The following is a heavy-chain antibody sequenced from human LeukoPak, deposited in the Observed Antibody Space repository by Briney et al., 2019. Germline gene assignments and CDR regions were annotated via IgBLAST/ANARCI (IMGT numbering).Heavy chain of an antibody. CDR1: GGSISSSSYY. CDR3: ARAYYDIARHAFDI. V-gene: IGHV4-39*07. J-gene: IGHJ3*02. Sequence: PSETLSLTCTVSGGSISSSSYYWGWIRQPPGKGLEWIGSIYYSGSTYYNPSLKSRVTISVDTSKNQFSLKLSSVTAADTAVYYCARAYYDIARHAFDIWGQGTMVTVSS. CDR2: IYYSGST. D-gene: IGHD3-9*01.